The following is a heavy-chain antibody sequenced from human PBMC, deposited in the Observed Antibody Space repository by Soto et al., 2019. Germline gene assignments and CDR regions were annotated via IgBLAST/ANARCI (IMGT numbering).Heavy chain of an antibody. V-gene: IGHV4-30-2*01. CDR3: ARGNVVAIDY. D-gene: IGHD2-21*01. CDR2: IYHSGST. Sequence: PSETLPLTCAVSGGSISSGGYSWSWIRQPPGKGLEWIGYIYHSGSTYYNPSLKSRATISVDRSKNQFSLKLSSVTAADTAVYYCARGNVVAIDYWGQGTLVTVSS. CDR1: GGSISSGGYS. J-gene: IGHJ4*02.